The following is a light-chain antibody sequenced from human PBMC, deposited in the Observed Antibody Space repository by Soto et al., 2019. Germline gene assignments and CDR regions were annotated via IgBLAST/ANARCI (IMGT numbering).Light chain of an antibody. Sequence: DIQMTQSPSSLSASVGDRVTITCRASQSISSYLNWYQHKPGKAPKLLIYAASSLQSGVTSRFSGSGSGTDFTLTISSLQHEDFATYYCQQRYSTSWTFGQGTKVEIK. CDR3: QQRYSTSWT. J-gene: IGKJ1*01. CDR1: QSISSY. CDR2: AAS. V-gene: IGKV1-39*01.